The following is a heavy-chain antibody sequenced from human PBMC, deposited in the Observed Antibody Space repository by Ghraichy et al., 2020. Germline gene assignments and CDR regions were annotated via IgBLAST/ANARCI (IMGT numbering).Heavy chain of an antibody. D-gene: IGHD3-22*01. J-gene: IGHJ2*01. Sequence: ESLNISCAASGFTFSSYWMSWVRQAPGKGLEWVANIKQDGSEKYYVDSVKGRFTISRDNAKNSLYLQMNSLRAEDTAVYYCARDGYYYDSSGYYSHWYFDLWGRGTLVTVSS. CDR3: ARDGYYYDSSGYYSHWYFDL. CDR2: IKQDGSEK. CDR1: GFTFSSYW. V-gene: IGHV3-7*03.